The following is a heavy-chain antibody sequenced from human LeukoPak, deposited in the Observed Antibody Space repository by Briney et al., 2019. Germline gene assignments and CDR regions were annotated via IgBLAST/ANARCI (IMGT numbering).Heavy chain of an antibody. CDR3: VRGFYYDSSGVDAFDI. CDR2: MNTNSGGT. V-gene: IGHV1-2*02. D-gene: IGHD3-22*01. Sequence: GAAVKVSCKASGYTFTGYYMHWVRQAPGQGLEWMGRMNTNSGGTNYAQKLQGRVTMTRDTSINTAYMELSRLRSDDTAVYYCVRGFYYDSSGVDAFDIWGQGTMVTVSS. CDR1: GYTFTGYY. J-gene: IGHJ3*02.